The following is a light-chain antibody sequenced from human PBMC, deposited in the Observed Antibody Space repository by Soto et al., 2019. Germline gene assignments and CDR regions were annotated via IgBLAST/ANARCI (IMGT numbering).Light chain of an antibody. CDR3: ATWYDSLNIFV. J-gene: IGLJ1*01. Sequence: QSALPQPPSASGTPGQRVTIFCSGSSSNIGSNPVNWYQQLPGTAPKLLISNNNERPSGVPDRFSGSKSGASASLAISGLQSEDEADYYCATWYDSLNIFVFGTGTKGTVL. CDR2: NNN. CDR1: SSNIGSNP. V-gene: IGLV1-44*01.